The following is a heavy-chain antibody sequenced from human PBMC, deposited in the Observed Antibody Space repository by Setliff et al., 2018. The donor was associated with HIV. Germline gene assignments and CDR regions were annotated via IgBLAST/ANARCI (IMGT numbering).Heavy chain of an antibody. J-gene: IGHJ4*02. V-gene: IGHV4-39*01. D-gene: IGHD6-25*01. CDR1: GGSISSSSYY. Sequence: SETLSLTCTVSGGSISSSSYYWGWIRQPTGKGLEWIGSIYYSGSTYYNPSLKSRVTISVDTSKNQFSLKLSSVTAADTAVYYCAGLRLHFYYFDYWGQGTLVTVSS. CDR3: AGLRLHFYYFDY. CDR2: IYYSGST.